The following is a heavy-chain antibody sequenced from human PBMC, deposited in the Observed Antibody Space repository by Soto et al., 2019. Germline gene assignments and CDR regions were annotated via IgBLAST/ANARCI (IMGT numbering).Heavy chain of an antibody. D-gene: IGHD2-2*01. CDR2: ISGSGGST. Sequence: GGSLRLSCAASGFTFSSYAMSWVRQAPGKGLEWVSAISGSGGSTYYADSVKGRFTISRDNSKNTLYLQMNSLRAEDTAVYYCAKVVVVVVPAASEAEDYWGQGTLVTVSS. J-gene: IGHJ4*02. CDR1: GFTFSSYA. CDR3: AKVVVVVVPAASEAEDY. V-gene: IGHV3-23*01.